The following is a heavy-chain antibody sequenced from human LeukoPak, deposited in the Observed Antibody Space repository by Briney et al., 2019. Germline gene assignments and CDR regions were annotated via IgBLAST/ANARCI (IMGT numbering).Heavy chain of an antibody. CDR2: IRYDGSNK. Sequence: GGSLRLSCAASGFTFNNYAMSWVRQAPGKGLEWVAFIRYDGSNKYFTDSVKGRFTISRDNSKNTLYLQMNSLRAEDTAVYYCAKDRPTWPIDYWGQGTLVTVSS. CDR3: AKDRPTWPIDY. V-gene: IGHV3-30*02. D-gene: IGHD5-12*01. CDR1: GFTFNNYA. J-gene: IGHJ4*02.